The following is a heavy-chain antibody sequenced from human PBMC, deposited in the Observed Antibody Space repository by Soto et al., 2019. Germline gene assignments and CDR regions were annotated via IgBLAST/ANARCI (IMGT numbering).Heavy chain of an antibody. V-gene: IGHV3-11*06. J-gene: IGHJ3*02. Sequence: GVLRLSCAASGFTFSDYYMSWIRQAPGKGLEWVSYISSSSSYTNYADSVKGRFTISRDNAKNSLYLQMNSLRAEDTAVYYCARDLQQLDAFDIWGQGTMVTVSS. CDR1: GFTFSDYY. CDR2: ISSSSSYT. D-gene: IGHD6-13*01. CDR3: ARDLQQLDAFDI.